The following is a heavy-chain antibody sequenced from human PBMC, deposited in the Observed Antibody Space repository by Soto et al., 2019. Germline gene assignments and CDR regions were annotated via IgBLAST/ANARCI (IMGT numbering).Heavy chain of an antibody. CDR2: INGRGNYI. Sequence: PGGSLRLSCASSGFTFSTYTMNWVRQAQGKGLEWVSSINGRGNYIYYAESVKGRFTISRDNAKNSLYLQMDRLRAEDTALYYCVREDGKVGTNSAFDYWGLGALVTVSS. J-gene: IGHJ4*02. CDR1: GFTFSTYT. V-gene: IGHV3-21*01. D-gene: IGHD1-26*01. CDR3: VREDGKVGTNSAFDY.